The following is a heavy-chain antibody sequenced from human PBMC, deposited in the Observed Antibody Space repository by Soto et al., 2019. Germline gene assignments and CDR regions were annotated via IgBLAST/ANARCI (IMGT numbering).Heavy chain of an antibody. CDR1: GYSFTSYW. CDR3: ARQTNYYDSSGSVHALLDY. J-gene: IGHJ4*02. Sequence: GESLKISCKGSGYSFTSYWIGWVRQMPGKGLEWMGRIDPSDSYTNYSPSFQGHVTISADKSISTAYLQWSSLKASDTAMYYCARQTNYYDSSGSVHALLDYWGQGTLVTVSS. D-gene: IGHD3-22*01. V-gene: IGHV5-10-1*01. CDR2: IDPSDSYT.